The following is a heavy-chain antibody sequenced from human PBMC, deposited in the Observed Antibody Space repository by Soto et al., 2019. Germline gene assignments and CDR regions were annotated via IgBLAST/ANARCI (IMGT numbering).Heavy chain of an antibody. Sequence: GSLRLSCAASGFKFSNYAMSWVRQAPGKGLEWVSLISATGGGTYYADSVRGRFTISRDNSHNTLYLQVHSLTAEDTAVYYCAKDRRAGGNSAFYFDFWGQGAQVTVSS. J-gene: IGHJ4*02. V-gene: IGHV3-23*01. D-gene: IGHD3-16*01. CDR1: GFKFSNYA. CDR2: ISATGGGT. CDR3: AKDRRAGGNSAFYFDF.